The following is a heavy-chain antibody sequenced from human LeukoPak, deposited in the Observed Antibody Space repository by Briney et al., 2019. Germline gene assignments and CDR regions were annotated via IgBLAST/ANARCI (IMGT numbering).Heavy chain of an antibody. CDR3: ARSIAVALFDY. J-gene: IGHJ4*02. D-gene: IGHD6-19*01. CDR1: IGSVNSAVYY. Sequence: SETLSLTCTVSIGSVNSAVYYWSWIRQPPGKGLEWIGEINHSGSTNYNPSLKSRVTISVDTSKNQFSLKLSSVTAADTAVYYCARSIAVALFDYWGQGTLVTVSS. V-gene: IGHV4-34*01. CDR2: INHSGST.